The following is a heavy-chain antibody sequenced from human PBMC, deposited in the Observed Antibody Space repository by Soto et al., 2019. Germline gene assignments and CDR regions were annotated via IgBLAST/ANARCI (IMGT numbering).Heavy chain of an antibody. Sequence: GASVKVSCKASGYTFTSYDINWVRQATGQGLEWMGWMNPNSGNTGYAQKFQGRVTMTRNTSISTAYMELSSLRSEDTAVYYCARAQYSSSWNWDWFDPWGQGTLVTVSS. CDR1: GYTFTSYD. D-gene: IGHD6-13*01. CDR2: MNPNSGNT. J-gene: IGHJ5*02. CDR3: ARAQYSSSWNWDWFDP. V-gene: IGHV1-8*01.